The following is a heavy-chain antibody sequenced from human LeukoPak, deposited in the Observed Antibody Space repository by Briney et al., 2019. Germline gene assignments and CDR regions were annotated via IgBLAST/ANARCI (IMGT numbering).Heavy chain of an antibody. Sequence: PGASVKVSCKASGGTFSSYATSWVRQAPGQGLEWMGGIIPIFGTANYAQKFQGRVTITADESTSTAYMELSSLRSEDTAVYYCARTESSTPTAQPAMSYWGQGTLVTVSS. J-gene: IGHJ4*02. V-gene: IGHV1-69*13. CDR1: GGTFSSYA. CDR2: IIPIFGTA. CDR3: ARTESSTPTAQPAMSY. D-gene: IGHD2-2*01.